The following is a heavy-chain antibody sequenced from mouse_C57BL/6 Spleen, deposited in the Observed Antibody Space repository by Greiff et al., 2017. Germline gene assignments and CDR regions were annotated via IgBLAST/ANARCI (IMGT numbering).Heavy chain of an antibody. CDR2: IYPGDGST. CDR1: GYTFTSYD. CDR3: ARSQDYFDY. Sequence: SGPELVKPGASVKLSCKASGYTFTSYDINWVKQRPGQGLEWIGWIYPGDGSTKYNEKFKGKATLTVVTTSSTAYMELHSLTSEDSAVYFCARSQDYFDYWGQGTTLTVSS. V-gene: IGHV1-85*01. J-gene: IGHJ2*01.